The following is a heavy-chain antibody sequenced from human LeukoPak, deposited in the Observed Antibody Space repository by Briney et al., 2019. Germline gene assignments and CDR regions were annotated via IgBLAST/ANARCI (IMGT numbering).Heavy chain of an antibody. J-gene: IGHJ4*02. CDR2: ISTTGSTK. D-gene: IGHD4-17*01. CDR3: ARVPTTVTYTDY. Sequence: PGGSLRLSCAASGFTFSDYYMSWIRQAPGKGLEWVSYISTTGSTKYYADSVEGRFTISRDNAKNSLYLQTNSLRAEDTAVYYCARVPTTVTYTDYWGQGTLVTVSS. CDR1: GFTFSDYY. V-gene: IGHV3-11*01.